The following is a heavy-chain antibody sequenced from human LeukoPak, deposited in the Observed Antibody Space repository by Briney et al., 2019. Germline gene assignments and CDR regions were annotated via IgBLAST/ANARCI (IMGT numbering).Heavy chain of an antibody. D-gene: IGHD1-7*01. Sequence: LVKLSCKTSGYTFTSYDINWVRQATGQGLEWMGWMNPNSGNTGYAQKFQGRITMTRDTSISTAYMELSSLSSEDTAMYYCARGRQLLDWGQGTLVTVSS. CDR1: GYTFTSYD. J-gene: IGHJ4*02. V-gene: IGHV1-8*01. CDR2: MNPNSGNT. CDR3: ARGRQLLD.